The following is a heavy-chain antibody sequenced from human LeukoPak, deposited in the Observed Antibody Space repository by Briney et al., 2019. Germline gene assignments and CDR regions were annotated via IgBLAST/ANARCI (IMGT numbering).Heavy chain of an antibody. CDR2: ISAYNGNT. CDR1: GYTFTSYG. V-gene: IGHV1-18*01. J-gene: IGHJ6*03. Sequence: ASVKVSCKASGYTFTSYGISWVRQAPGQGLEGMGWISAYNGNTNYAQKLQGRVTMTTDTSTSTAYMELRSLRSDDTAVYYCARAAAAGYYYYYYMDVWGKGTTVTISS. CDR3: ARAAAAGYYYYYYMDV. D-gene: IGHD6-13*01.